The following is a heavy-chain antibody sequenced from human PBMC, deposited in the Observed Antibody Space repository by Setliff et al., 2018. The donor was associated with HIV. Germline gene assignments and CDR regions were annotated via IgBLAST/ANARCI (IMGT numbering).Heavy chain of an antibody. J-gene: IGHJ4*01. CDR1: GFTFSTYW. V-gene: IGHV3-7*01. Sequence: AGGSLRLSCVASGFTFSTYWMSWVRQAPGKGLEWVANIKEDGSARYYVDSVKGRFTVSRDNAKNSLFLQMNSLSVEDTAVYYCARKAAALDYWGRGTLVTVSS. CDR2: IKEDGSAR. D-gene: IGHD6-13*01. CDR3: ARKAAALDY.